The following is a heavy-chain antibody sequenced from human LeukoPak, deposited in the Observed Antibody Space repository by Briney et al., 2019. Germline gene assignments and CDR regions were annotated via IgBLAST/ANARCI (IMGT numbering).Heavy chain of an antibody. Sequence: QTGGSLRLSCAASGFTFSSYAMTWVRQAPGKGLEWVSSVSGSGDSKYYADSVKGRFTISRDNSKNTLFLQLNSLRAEDTALYFCAKDLNNSPYWGQGTLVTVSS. CDR1: GFTFSSYA. J-gene: IGHJ4*02. CDR2: VSGSGDSK. V-gene: IGHV3-23*01. D-gene: IGHD4-23*01. CDR3: AKDLNNSPY.